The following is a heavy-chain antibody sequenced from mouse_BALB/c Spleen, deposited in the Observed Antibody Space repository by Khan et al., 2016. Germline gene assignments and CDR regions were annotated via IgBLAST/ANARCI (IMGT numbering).Heavy chain of an antibody. J-gene: IGHJ3*01. D-gene: IGHD1-2*01. CDR3: ARDYGYVGFAY. V-gene: IGHV5-4*02. CDR2: ISDGGSYT. Sequence: EVELVESGGGLVKPGGSLKLSCAASGFTFSDYYMYWVRQTPEKRLEWVATISDGGSYTYYPDSVKGRFTISRDNAKNNLYLQMTLLTSADPAMYYCARDYGYVGFAYCGQGTRVTVSA. CDR1: GFTFSDYY.